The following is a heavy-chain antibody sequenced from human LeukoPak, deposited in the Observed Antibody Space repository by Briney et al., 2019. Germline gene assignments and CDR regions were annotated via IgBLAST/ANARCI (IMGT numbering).Heavy chain of an antibody. J-gene: IGHJ4*02. CDR3: AREGGPYCSGGSCFPPN. Sequence: GGSLRLSCAASGFTVSSNYMSWVRQAPGKGLEWVSIIYSGGSTYYADSVKGRFTISRDSSKNTLYLQMNSLRAEDTAVYYCAREGGPYCSGGSCFPPNWGQGTLVTVSS. V-gene: IGHV3-66*01. CDR2: IYSGGST. D-gene: IGHD2-15*01. CDR1: GFTVSSNY.